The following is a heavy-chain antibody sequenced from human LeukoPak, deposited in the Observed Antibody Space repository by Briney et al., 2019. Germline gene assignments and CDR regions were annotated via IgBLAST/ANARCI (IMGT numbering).Heavy chain of an antibody. CDR1: GYTFTSYD. Sequence: ASVKVSCKASGYTFTSYDINWVRQATGQGLEWMGWMNPNSGNTGYAQKFQGRVTMTRNTSISTAYMELSSLRSEDTAVYYCARGRLYGRENYYYYYMDVWGKGTTVTVSS. V-gene: IGHV1-8*01. D-gene: IGHD3-16*01. CDR2: MNPNSGNT. J-gene: IGHJ6*03. CDR3: ARGRLYGRENYYYYYMDV.